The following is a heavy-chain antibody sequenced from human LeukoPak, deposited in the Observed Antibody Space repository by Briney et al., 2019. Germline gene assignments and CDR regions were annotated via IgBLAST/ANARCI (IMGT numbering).Heavy chain of an antibody. Sequence: SETLPLTCTVSGGSISSYYWSWIRQPPGKELEWIGYIYYSGSTNYNPSLKSRVTISVDTSKNQFSLKLSSVTAADTAVYYCARALGYCSSTSCYGGRYWFDPWGQGTLVTVSS. D-gene: IGHD2-2*01. CDR1: GGSISSYY. CDR3: ARALGYCSSTSCYGGRYWFDP. J-gene: IGHJ5*02. CDR2: IYYSGST. V-gene: IGHV4-59*08.